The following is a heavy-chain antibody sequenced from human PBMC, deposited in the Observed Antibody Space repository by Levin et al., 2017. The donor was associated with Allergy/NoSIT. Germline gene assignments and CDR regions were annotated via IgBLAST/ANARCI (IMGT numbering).Heavy chain of an antibody. Sequence: SETLSLTFTVSGGSINFNYWSWIRQPPGKGLEWIGYIYYSGTTDYNPSLKSRVTLSVDTSMNQFSLKQRSVTAADTAVYFCARLDTAMVNFDYWGQGSLVTVSS. CDR2: IYYSGTT. CDR3: ARLDTAMVNFDY. V-gene: IGHV4-59*08. CDR1: GGSINFNY. D-gene: IGHD5-18*01. J-gene: IGHJ4*02.